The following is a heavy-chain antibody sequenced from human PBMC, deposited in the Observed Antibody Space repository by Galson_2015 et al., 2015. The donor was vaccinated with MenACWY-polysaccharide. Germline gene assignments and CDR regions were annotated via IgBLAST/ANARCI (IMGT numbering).Heavy chain of an antibody. CDR2: IYWGDDK. CDR3: AHPRFTGWLTEDY. J-gene: IGHJ4*02. Sequence: PALVTPTPPLPLPCNLSGFSLRRTGASVGWIRQPPGKALEWLALIYWGDDKRYSPSLRRRLTITMDTSKHQVVLTMTDMDPIDTGTYFCAHPRFTGWLTEDYWGQGIPVTVSS. D-gene: IGHD6-19*01. CDR1: GFSLRRTGAS. V-gene: IGHV2-5*02.